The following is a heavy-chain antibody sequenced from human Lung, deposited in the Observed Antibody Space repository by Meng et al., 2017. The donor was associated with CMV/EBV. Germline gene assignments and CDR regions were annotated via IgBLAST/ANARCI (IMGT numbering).Heavy chain of an antibody. CDR2: IKGDDNKK. Sequence: GGSLRLXCAASGFTFSRYWMVWVRQAPGKGLEWVANIKGDDNKKYYLDSVKGRFTISRDNAKNSLYLQMNSLRAEDTAVYYCARDLNPSYKDFWADAFDIWXKLTXVTVSS. CDR1: GFTFSRYW. J-gene: IGHJ3*02. CDR3: ARDLNPSYKDFWADAFDI. V-gene: IGHV3-7*01. D-gene: IGHD3-3*01.